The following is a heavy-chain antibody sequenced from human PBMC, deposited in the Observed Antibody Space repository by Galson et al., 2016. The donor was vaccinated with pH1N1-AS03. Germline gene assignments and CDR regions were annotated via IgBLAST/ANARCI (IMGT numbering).Heavy chain of an antibody. D-gene: IGHD1-26*01. J-gene: IGHJ4*02. CDR3: ARAPPYSGSLYYFDS. Sequence: SLRLSCAASGFTFSTYAMSWVRQAPGKGLEWVSSISGADLSTYYADSVKGRFTVSRDNSKNTLYLQMNSLRPEDTALYYCARAPPYSGSLYYFDSWGQGALVTVSS. V-gene: IGHV3-23*01. CDR1: GFTFSTYA. CDR2: ISGADLST.